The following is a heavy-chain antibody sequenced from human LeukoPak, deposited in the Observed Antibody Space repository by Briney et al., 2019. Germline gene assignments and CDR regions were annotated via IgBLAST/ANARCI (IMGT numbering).Heavy chain of an antibody. CDR1: GFTFSSYG. Sequence: GRSLRLSCAASGFTFSSYGMHWVRQAPGKGLEWVAVIWYDGSNKYYADSVKGRFTISRDNSKNTLYLQMNSLRAEDTAVYYCARGLGELLGLIDYWGQGTLVTVSS. D-gene: IGHD3-10*01. CDR3: ARGLGELLGLIDY. V-gene: IGHV3-33*01. J-gene: IGHJ4*02. CDR2: IWYDGSNK.